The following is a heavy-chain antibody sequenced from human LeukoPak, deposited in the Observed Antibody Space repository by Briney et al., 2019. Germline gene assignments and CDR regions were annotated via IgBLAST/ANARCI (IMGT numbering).Heavy chain of an antibody. CDR2: IIPILGIA. CDR1: GGTFSSYA. V-gene: IGHV1-69*04. D-gene: IGHD4-11*01. J-gene: IGHJ6*02. Sequence: SVKVSCKASGGTFSSYAISWVRQAPGQGLEWMGRIIPILGIANYAQKFQGRVTITADKSTSTAYMELSSLRSEDTAVYYCARDRTTVTRGYYYYGMDVWGQGTTVTVSS. CDR3: ARDRTTVTRGYYYYGMDV.